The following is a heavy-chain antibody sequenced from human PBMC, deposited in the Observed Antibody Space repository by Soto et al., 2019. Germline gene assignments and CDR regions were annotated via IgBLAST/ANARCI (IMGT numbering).Heavy chain of an antibody. Sequence: GGSLRLSCAASGFTFSSYAMSWVRQAPGKGLEWVSVITGGGGNTHYADSVKGRFTISRDLSKNTLYLQMNSLRAEDTAVYYCAKDPDPKYCTTTTCCTTWGLGTLVTVSS. D-gene: IGHD2-2*02. CDR1: GFTFSSYA. CDR2: ITGGGGNT. CDR3: AKDPDPKYCTTTTCCTT. J-gene: IGHJ5*02. V-gene: IGHV3-23*01.